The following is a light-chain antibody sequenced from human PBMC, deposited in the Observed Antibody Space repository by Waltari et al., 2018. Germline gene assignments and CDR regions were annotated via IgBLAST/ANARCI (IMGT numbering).Light chain of an antibody. CDR2: DVT. Sequence: QSALTQPAPVSGSPGQSIPIPCTGTSGDVGGYKYVSWYQQHPGKAPKLMIYDVTNRPSGVSNRFSGSKSGNTASLTISGLQAEDEADYYCSSYTSSSTLAFGGGTKLTVL. J-gene: IGLJ2*01. V-gene: IGLV2-14*03. CDR1: SGDVGGYKY. CDR3: SSYTSSSTLA.